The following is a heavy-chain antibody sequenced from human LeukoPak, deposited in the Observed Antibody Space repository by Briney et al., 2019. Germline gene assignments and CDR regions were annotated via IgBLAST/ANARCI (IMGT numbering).Heavy chain of an antibody. Sequence: GASVKVSCKASGYTFTGYYMHWVRQAPGQGLEWMGWINPNSGGTSYAQKFQGRVTMTRDTSISTAYMELSRLRSDDTAVYYCARAGNYYYYYYMDVWGKGTTVTVSS. CDR1: GYTFTGYY. V-gene: IGHV1-2*02. CDR2: INPNSGGT. J-gene: IGHJ6*03. CDR3: ARAGNYYYYYYMDV.